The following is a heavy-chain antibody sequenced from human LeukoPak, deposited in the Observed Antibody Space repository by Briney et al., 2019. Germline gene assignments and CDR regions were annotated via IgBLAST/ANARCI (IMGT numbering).Heavy chain of an antibody. D-gene: IGHD2-15*01. Sequence: GGSLRLSCAASGFTFSSYGMHWVRQAPGKGLEWVAVIWYDGSNKYYADSVKGRFTISRDNSKNTLYLQMNSLRAEDTAVYCCARCSGGTCFPRGYMDVWGKGTTVTVSS. CDR3: ARCSGGTCFPRGYMDV. J-gene: IGHJ6*03. CDR1: GFTFSSYG. V-gene: IGHV3-33*01. CDR2: IWYDGSNK.